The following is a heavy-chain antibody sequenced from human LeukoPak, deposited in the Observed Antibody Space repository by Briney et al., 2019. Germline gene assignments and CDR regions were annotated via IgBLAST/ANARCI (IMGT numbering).Heavy chain of an antibody. CDR3: ARRVGTPTDAFDI. J-gene: IGHJ3*02. V-gene: IGHV1-18*01. Sequence: ASVKVSCKASGFTFSTYGISWVRQAPGQGLEWMGWIFTFNGKTNYAQKFQGRVTMTTDTSTATAYLEARSLRSDDTAVYFCARRVGTPTDAFDIWGQGTAVTVSS. CDR2: IFTFNGKT. CDR1: GFTFSTYG.